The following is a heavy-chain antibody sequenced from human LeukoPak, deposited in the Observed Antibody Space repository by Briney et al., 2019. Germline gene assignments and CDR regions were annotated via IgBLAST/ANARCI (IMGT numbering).Heavy chain of an antibody. J-gene: IGHJ4*02. V-gene: IGHV4-59*01. CDR2: IYYSGST. Sequence: SETLSLTCTVSGGSISSYYWSWIRQPPGKGLEWIGYIYYSGSTNYNPSLKSRVTISVDTSKNQFSLKLSPVTAADTAVYYCARSPETDYDYVWGSYRPFDYWGQGTLVTVSS. D-gene: IGHD3-16*02. CDR3: ARSPETDYDYVWGSYRPFDY. CDR1: GGSISSYY.